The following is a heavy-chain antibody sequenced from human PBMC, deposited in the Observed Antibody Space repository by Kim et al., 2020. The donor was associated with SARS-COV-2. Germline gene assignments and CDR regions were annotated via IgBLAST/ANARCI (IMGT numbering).Heavy chain of an antibody. CDR3: ARMGYYDSSGYRMMNAF. V-gene: IGHV3-33*05. CDR1: GFTFSSYG. Sequence: GGSLRLSCAASGFTFSSYGMHWVRQAPGKGLEWVAVISYDGSNKYYADSVKGRFTISRDNSKNTLYLQMNSLRAEDTAVYYCARMGYYDSSGYRMMNAF. J-gene: IGHJ3*01. D-gene: IGHD3-22*01. CDR2: ISYDGSNK.